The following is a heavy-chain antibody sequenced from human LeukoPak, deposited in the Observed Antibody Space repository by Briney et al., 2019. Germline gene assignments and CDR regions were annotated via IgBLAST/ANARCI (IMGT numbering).Heavy chain of an antibody. CDR2: INHSGST. D-gene: IGHD2-8*01. CDR1: GGSISSYY. CDR3: ARGGNCTNGVCPEDEYYFDY. Sequence: KPSETLSLTCTVSGGSISSYYWSWIRQPPGKGLEWIGEINHSGSTNYNPSLKSRVTISVDTSKNQFSLKLSSVTAADTAVYYCARGGNCTNGVCPEDEYYFDYWGQGTLVTVSS. J-gene: IGHJ4*02. V-gene: IGHV4-34*01.